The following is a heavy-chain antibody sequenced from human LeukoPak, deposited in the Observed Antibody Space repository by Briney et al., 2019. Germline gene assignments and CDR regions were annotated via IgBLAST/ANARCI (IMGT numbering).Heavy chain of an antibody. D-gene: IGHD6-19*01. CDR2: ISGSGGST. CDR3: AKEVRYSSGNYYGMDV. J-gene: IGHJ6*02. Sequence: GGSLRLSCAASGFTFSSYAISWVRQAPGKGLEWVSAISGSGGSTYYADSVKGRFTISRDNSKNTLYLQMNSLRAEDTAVYYCAKEVRYSSGNYYGMDVWGQGTTVTVSS. V-gene: IGHV3-23*01. CDR1: GFTFSSYA.